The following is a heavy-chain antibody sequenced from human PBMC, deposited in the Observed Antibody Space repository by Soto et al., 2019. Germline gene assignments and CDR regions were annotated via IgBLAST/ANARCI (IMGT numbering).Heavy chain of an antibody. CDR1: GGSISSGGYY. CDR2: IYYSGST. CDR3: ASGRVVTETLYFDY. D-gene: IGHD3-3*01. J-gene: IGHJ4*02. V-gene: IGHV4-31*03. Sequence: SETLSLTCTVSGGSISSGGYYLGWIRQHPGKGLEWIGYIYYSGSTYYNPSLKSRVTISVDTSKNQFSLKLSSVTAADTAVYYCASGRVVTETLYFDYWGQGTLVTVSS.